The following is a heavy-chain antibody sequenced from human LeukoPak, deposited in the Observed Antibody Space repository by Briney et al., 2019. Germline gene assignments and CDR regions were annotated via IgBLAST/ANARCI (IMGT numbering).Heavy chain of an antibody. Sequence: GGSLRLSCAASGFTFSKYWMHWVRQAPGKGLVWISRINGDGSTATYADSVKGRFTISRDNAKNTLYLQMNSLRAEDTGVYYCARGLRYTILGGDYYWGQGTLLTVSS. CDR2: INGDGSTA. J-gene: IGHJ4*02. V-gene: IGHV3-74*01. CDR1: GFTFSKYW. D-gene: IGHD3-3*01. CDR3: ARGLRYTILGGDYY.